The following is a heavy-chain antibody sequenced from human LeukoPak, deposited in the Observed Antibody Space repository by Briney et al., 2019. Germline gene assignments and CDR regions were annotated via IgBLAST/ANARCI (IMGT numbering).Heavy chain of an antibody. J-gene: IGHJ3*02. CDR3: AKLPSSGSHDAFDI. CDR1: GFTFSNYA. V-gene: IGHV3-30*18. Sequence: PGGSLRLSCATSGFTFSNYAMHWVRQAPGKGLEWVAVISYDGSNKYYADSVKGRFTISRDNSKNTLYLQMNSLRAEDTAVYYCAKLPSSGSHDAFDIWGQGTMVTVSS. D-gene: IGHD1-26*01. CDR2: ISYDGSNK.